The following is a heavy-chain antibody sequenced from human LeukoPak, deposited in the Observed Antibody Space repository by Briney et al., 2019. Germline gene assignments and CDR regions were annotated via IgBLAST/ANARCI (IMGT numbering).Heavy chain of an antibody. CDR3: ASWGMVRGVVNDY. Sequence: SETLSLTCTVSGGSISSSSYYWGWIRQPPGKGLEWIGSIYYSGSTYYNPSLKSRVTISVDTSKNQFSLKLSSVTAADTAVYYCASWGMVRGVVNDYWGQGTLVTVSS. J-gene: IGHJ4*02. D-gene: IGHD3-10*01. V-gene: IGHV4-39*07. CDR1: GGSISSSSYY. CDR2: IYYSGST.